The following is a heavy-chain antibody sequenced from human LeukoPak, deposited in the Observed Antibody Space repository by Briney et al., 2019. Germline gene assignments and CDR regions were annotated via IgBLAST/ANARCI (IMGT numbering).Heavy chain of an antibody. CDR2: INPNSGGT. CDR1: GYTFTGYY. CDR3: ARDTYYYDSSGYFDY. V-gene: IGHV1-2*02. J-gene: IGHJ4*02. Sequence: GASVKVSCKASGYTFTGYYMHWVRQAPGQGLEWMGWINPNSGGTNYAQKFQGRVTMTRDTSISTAYMELRSLRSDDTAVYYCARDTYYYDSSGYFDYWGQGTPVTVSS. D-gene: IGHD3-22*01.